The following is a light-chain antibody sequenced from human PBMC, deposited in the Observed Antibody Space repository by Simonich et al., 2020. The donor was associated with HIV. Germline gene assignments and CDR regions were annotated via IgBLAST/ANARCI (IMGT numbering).Light chain of an antibody. CDR1: QSVLHSTNNKNY. CDR2: WGS. CDR3: QQYYTTPLT. Sequence: DIVMTQSPDSLAVSLGERATINCKSSQSVLHSTNNKNYLAWYQERPGQPPKLIIYWGSTRESGVPDRFSGSGSGKDFTLTISCVQAEDVAVYYCQQYYTTPLTFGGGTKVEIK. V-gene: IGKV4-1*01. J-gene: IGKJ4*01.